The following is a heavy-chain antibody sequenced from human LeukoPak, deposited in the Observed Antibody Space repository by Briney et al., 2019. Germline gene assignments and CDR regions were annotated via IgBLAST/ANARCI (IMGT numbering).Heavy chain of an antibody. J-gene: IGHJ1*01. CDR3: ARPGVGGGSRSQYFQH. V-gene: IGHV3-30-3*01. CDR1: GFTFSSYA. D-gene: IGHD2-15*01. Sequence: GGSLRLSCAASGFTFSSYAMHWVRQAPGKGLEWVAVISYDGSNKYYADSVKGRFTISRDNSKNTLYLQMNSLRAEDTAVYYCARPGVGGGSRSQYFQHWGQGTLVTVSS. CDR2: ISYDGSNK.